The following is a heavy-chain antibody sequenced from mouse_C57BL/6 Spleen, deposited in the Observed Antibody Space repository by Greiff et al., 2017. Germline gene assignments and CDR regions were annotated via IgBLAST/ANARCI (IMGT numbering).Heavy chain of an antibody. CDR2: IYSSDSET. V-gene: IGHV1-61*01. CDR1: GYTFTSYW. CDR3: ARGGDYYAMDY. Sequence: QVQLQQPGAELVRPGSSVKLSCKASGYTFTSYWMDWVKQRPGQGLEWIGNIYSSDSETHYNQKFKDKATLTVDKSSSTAYMQLSSLTSEDSAVYYCARGGDYYAMDYWGQGTSVTVSS. J-gene: IGHJ4*01.